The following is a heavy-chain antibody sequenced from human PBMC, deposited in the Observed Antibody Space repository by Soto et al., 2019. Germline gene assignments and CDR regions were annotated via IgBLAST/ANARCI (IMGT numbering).Heavy chain of an antibody. CDR1: GFSLSTTGVG. CDR2: IYWDDDK. J-gene: IGHJ4*02. CDR3: AHRRVGRELDY. V-gene: IGHV2-5*02. Sequence: SGPPLVNPTQTLTLTCTFSGFSLSTTGVGVGWIRQPPGKALEWLALIYWDDDKRYSPSLKSRLTITKVTSKNQVVLTMTSVDPLDTGTYFCAHRRVGRELDYWGQGTLVTVSS. D-gene: IGHD3-3*01.